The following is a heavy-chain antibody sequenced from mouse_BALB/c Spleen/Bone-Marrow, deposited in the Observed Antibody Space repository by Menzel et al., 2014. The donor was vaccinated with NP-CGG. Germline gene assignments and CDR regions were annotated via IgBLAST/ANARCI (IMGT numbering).Heavy chain of an antibody. V-gene: IGHV1-9*01. D-gene: IGHD2-4*01. CDR1: GYTFSSYW. CDR2: ILPGSGST. J-gene: IGHJ2*01. Sequence: VQLQQSGAELMKPGASVKISCKATGYTFSSYWIEWVKQRPGHGLEWIGEILPGSGSTNYNEKFKGKATFTADTSSNTAYMQLSSLISEDSAVYYCARRGLRRGYYFDYWGQGTTLTVSS. CDR3: ARRGLRRGYYFDY.